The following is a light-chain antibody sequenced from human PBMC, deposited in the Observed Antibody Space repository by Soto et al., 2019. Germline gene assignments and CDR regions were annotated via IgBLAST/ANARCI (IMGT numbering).Light chain of an antibody. CDR3: QLYSGSPWT. Sequence: EIVLTQSPGTLSLSPGERATLSCRTSQRISHKYLAWYQQKPGQAPRLLIHGVSSRATGIPDRFSGSGSGTDFTLTISTLEPEDFAVYYCQLYSGSPWTFGQGTKVDNQ. CDR2: GVS. CDR1: QRISHKY. J-gene: IGKJ1*01. V-gene: IGKV3-20*01.